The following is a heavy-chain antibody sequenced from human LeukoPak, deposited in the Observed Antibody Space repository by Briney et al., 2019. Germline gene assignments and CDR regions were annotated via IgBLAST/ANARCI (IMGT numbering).Heavy chain of an antibody. V-gene: IGHV4-39*01. CDR2: IYYSGST. J-gene: IGHJ4*02. CDR1: GGSISSSSYY. D-gene: IGHD2-15*01. CDR3: ASRIPDCSGGSCYSTFWDY. Sequence: SETLSLTCTVSGGSISSSSYYWGWIRQPPGKGLEWIGSIYYSGSTYYNPTLKSRVTISVDTSKNQFSLKLSSVTAADTAVYYCASRIPDCSGGSCYSTFWDYWGQGTLVTVSS.